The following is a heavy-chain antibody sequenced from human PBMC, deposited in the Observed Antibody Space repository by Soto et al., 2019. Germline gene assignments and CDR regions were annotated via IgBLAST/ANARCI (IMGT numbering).Heavy chain of an antibody. CDR1: GFTFSFYG. J-gene: IGHJ4*02. D-gene: IGHD2-15*01. CDR2: ISAGGSST. V-gene: IGHV3-23*01. CDR3: AKSASLVVMVAATLFLDY. Sequence: GGSLRLSCAAPGFTFSFYGMSRVRLAPGKGLEWVSSISAGGSSTYHADSVKGRFTVSRDNSENTLYLQMNSLRAEDTAVYYFAKSASLVVMVAATLFLDYWGRGTLVTVSS.